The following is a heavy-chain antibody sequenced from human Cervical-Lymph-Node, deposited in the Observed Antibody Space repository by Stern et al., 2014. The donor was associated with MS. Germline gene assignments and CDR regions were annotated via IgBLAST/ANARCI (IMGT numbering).Heavy chain of an antibody. CDR3: GKDLHYWSADS. Sequence: EVQLVESGGGLAQPGGSLRLSWGGSGLPFGNFAMTWIRQAPGKGLDWFSGSGTDGGTHYAESVKGRFSISRDNSENTLYLQMDRLRVEDTAVYYCGKDLHYWSADSWGQGTLVTVSS. V-gene: IGHV3-23*04. D-gene: IGHD1-1*01. CDR1: GLPFGNFA. J-gene: IGHJ4*02. CDR2: SGTDGGT.